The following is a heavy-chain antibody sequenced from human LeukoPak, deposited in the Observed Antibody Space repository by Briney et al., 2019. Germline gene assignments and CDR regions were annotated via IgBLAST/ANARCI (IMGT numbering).Heavy chain of an antibody. CDR3: ARAAANRNYFDY. CDR2: IYYSGST. CDR1: GGSISSGGYY. V-gene: IGHV4-31*03. Sequence: SQTLSLTCTVSGGSISSGGYYWSWIRQHPGKGLEWIGYIYYSGSTYYNPSLKSRVTISVDTSKNQFSLKLSSVTAADTAVCYCARAAANRNYFDYWGQGTLVTVSS. J-gene: IGHJ4*02. D-gene: IGHD2-15*01.